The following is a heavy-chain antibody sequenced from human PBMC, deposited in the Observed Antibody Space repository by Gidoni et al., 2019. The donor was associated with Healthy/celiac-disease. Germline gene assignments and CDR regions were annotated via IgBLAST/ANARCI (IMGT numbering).Heavy chain of an antibody. CDR3: TTDVTAYYDFWSGYLTDYYYGMDV. D-gene: IGHD3-3*01. CDR1: GFTFRNAW. J-gene: IGHJ6*02. CDR2: IKSKTDGGTT. V-gene: IGHV3-15*01. Sequence: EVQLVESGGGLVKPGGSLRLSCAASGFTFRNAWMSWVRQAPGKGLEWVGRIKSKTDGGTTDYAAPVKGRFTISRDDSKNTLYLQMNSLKTEDTAVYYCTTDVTAYYDFWSGYLTDYYYGMDVWGQGTTVTVSS.